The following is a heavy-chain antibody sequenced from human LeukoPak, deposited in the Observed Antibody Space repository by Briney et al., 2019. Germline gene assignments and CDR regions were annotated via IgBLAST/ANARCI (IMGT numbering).Heavy chain of an antibody. V-gene: IGHV4-59*01. CDR1: GGSISSYY. Sequence: SETLSLTCTVSGGSISSYYRSWIRQPPGKGLEWIGYIYYSGSTNYNPSLKSRVTISVDTSKNQFSLKLSSVTAADTAVCYCARAPDYYDSSRWDYWGQGTLDTVSS. CDR3: ARAPDYYDSSRWDY. J-gene: IGHJ4*02. CDR2: IYYSGST. D-gene: IGHD3-22*01.